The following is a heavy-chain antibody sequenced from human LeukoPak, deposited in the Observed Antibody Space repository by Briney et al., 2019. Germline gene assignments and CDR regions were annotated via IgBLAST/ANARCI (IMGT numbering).Heavy chain of an antibody. V-gene: IGHV4-31*03. CDR3: ARTTVTEAFDI. CDR2: IYYSGST. Sequence: SETLSLTCTVSGGSISSGGYYWSWIRQHPGKGLEWIGYIYYSGSTYYNPSLKSRVTISVDRSKNQFSLKLSSVTAADTAVYYCARTTVTEAFDIWGQGTMVTVSS. CDR1: GGSISSGGYY. J-gene: IGHJ3*02. D-gene: IGHD4-17*01.